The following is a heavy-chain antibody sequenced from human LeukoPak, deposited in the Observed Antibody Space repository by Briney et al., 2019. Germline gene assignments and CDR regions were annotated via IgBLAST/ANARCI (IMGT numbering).Heavy chain of an antibody. CDR2: ISYDGSNK. J-gene: IGHJ4*02. CDR3: ARGAGYSYGHNDY. V-gene: IGHV3-30-3*01. Sequence: TGGSLRLSCAASGFTFSSYAMHWVRQAPGKGLEWVAVISYDGSNKYYADSVKGRFTISRDNSKNTLYLQMNSLRAEDTAVYFCARGAGYSYGHNDYWGQGTLLTVSS. D-gene: IGHD5-18*01. CDR1: GFTFSSYA.